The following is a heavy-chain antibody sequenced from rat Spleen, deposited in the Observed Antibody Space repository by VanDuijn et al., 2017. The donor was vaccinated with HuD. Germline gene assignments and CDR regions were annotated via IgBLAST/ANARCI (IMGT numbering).Heavy chain of an antibody. CDR2: ISTSGGST. D-gene: IGHD1-6*01. V-gene: IGHV5-46*01. CDR3: TSVMYTTGPFAY. CDR1: GFTFSSFP. J-gene: IGHJ3*01. Sequence: EVQLVESGGGLVQPGRSMKLSCAASGFTFSSFPMAWVRQAPTKGLEWVATISTSGGSTYYRDSVKGRFTISRDNAKSTLYLQMNSLRSEDTATYYCTSVMYTTGPFAYWGQGTLVTVSS.